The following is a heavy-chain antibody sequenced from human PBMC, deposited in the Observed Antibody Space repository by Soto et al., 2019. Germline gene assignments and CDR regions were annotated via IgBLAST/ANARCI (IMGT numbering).Heavy chain of an antibody. D-gene: IGHD1-1*01. CDR3: TSMNDRDAFQI. Sequence: PGGSLRLSCAASLSNFNIAWLSWIRQASGKGLEWVGRIKNNADGGTTDNAAPVKDRFIISRDDSRSTLYLQMNSLEIEDTAMYYCTSMNDRDAFQIWGQGTMVTVSS. V-gene: IGHV3-15*01. J-gene: IGHJ3*02. CDR2: IKNNADGGTT. CDR1: LSNFNIAW.